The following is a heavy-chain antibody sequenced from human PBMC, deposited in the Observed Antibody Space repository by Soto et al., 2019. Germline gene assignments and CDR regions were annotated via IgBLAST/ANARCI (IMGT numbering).Heavy chain of an antibody. J-gene: IGHJ5*02. CDR3: ARVNRQQLVQYNWFDP. Sequence: PSETLSLTCTVSGGSISSYYWSWIRQPAGKGLEWIGRIYTSGSTSYNPSLKSRVTMSVDTSKNQFSLKLSSVTAADTAVYYCARVNRQQLVQYNWFDPWGQGTLVTVSS. V-gene: IGHV4-4*07. CDR1: GGSISSYY. CDR2: IYTSGST. D-gene: IGHD6-13*01.